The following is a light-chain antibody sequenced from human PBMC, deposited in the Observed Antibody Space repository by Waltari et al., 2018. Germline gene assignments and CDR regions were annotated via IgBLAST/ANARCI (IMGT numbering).Light chain of an antibody. CDR2: KVN. V-gene: IGLV2-11*01. J-gene: IGLJ3*02. CDR3: WSYVGGNTYWV. Sequence: QSALAQPRSMSGSPGQSVAIFCTETTGVIDGLNFVSRYQQHPDKAPKLIIYKVNKPPSGVPVRFSGSKSGNTASLTISGLQAEDEAHYYCWSYVGGNTYWVFGGGTKLTVL. CDR1: TGVIDGLNF.